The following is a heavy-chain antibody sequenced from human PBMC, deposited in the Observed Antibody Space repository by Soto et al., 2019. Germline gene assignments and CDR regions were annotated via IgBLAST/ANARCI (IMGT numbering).Heavy chain of an antibody. CDR1: GFSLTTSGVG. CDR3: ALGRGWLLDY. Sequence: QITLKESGPTLVKPTQTLTLTCTFSGFSLTTSGVGVGWFRQPPGKALEWLALLFWDADNDDNEYSPSLRNRLTLTKDTSKNQVVLTMTNMAPVDTATYYCALGRGWLLDYWGQGTLVTVSS. V-gene: IGHV2-5*01. CDR2: LFWDADNDDN. D-gene: IGHD6-19*01. J-gene: IGHJ4*02.